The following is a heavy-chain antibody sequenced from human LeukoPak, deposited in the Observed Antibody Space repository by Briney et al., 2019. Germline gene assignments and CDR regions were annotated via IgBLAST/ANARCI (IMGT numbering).Heavy chain of an antibody. CDR2: IIPIFGTA. V-gene: IGHV1-69*05. CDR3: ARARWDSSGPYYFDY. J-gene: IGHJ4*02. Sequence: ASVKVSCKASGGTFSSYAISWVRQAPGQGLEWMGGIIPIFGTANYAQKFQGRVTITRNTSISTAYMELSSLRSEDTAVYYCARARWDSSGPYYFDYWGQGTLVTVSS. D-gene: IGHD3-22*01. CDR1: GGTFSSYA.